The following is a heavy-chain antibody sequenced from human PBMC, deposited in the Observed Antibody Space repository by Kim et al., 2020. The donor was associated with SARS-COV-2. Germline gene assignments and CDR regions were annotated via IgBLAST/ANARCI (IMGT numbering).Heavy chain of an antibody. CDR3: ARVDTAMVHGFDI. Sequence: NYHPDLKSRVTMSVDTSKNQFSLKLSSVTAADTAVYYCARVDTAMVHGFDIWGQGTMVTVSS. V-gene: IGHV4-4*07. J-gene: IGHJ3*02. D-gene: IGHD5-18*01.